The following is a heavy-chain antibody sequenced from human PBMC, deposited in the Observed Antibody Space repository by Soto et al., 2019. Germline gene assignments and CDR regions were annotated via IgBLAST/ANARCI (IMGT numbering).Heavy chain of an antibody. CDR2: IYYSGST. D-gene: IGHD3-22*01. V-gene: IGHV4-59*01. CDR1: GGSISSYY. J-gene: IGHJ4*02. CDR3: ASRYSYDSSGHFDY. Sequence: SGTLSLTCTVSGGSISSYYWNWIRQPPGKGLEWIGYIYYSGSTNYNPSLTSRVTISVDTSKNQFSLKLSSVTAADTALYYCASRYSYDSSGHFDYWGQGTLVTVSS.